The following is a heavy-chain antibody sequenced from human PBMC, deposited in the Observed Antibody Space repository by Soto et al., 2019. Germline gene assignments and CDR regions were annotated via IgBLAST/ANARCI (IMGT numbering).Heavy chain of an antibody. J-gene: IGHJ4*02. D-gene: IGHD6-13*01. CDR3: ASSYGTSWYGDW. CDR1: GGTFNNYA. V-gene: IGHV1-69*01. Sequence: QVQLVQSGAEVKKPGSSVKVSCRASGGTFNNYAVTWVRQAPGQGLEWMGGTIPVSGTANYAQQFQGRVRITADESTNTLYMELSSLRSEDTAMYYCASSYGTSWYGDWWGQGTLVTVSS. CDR2: TIPVSGTA.